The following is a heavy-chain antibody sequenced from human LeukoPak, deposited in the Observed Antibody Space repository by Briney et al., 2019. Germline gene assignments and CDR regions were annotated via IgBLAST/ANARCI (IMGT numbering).Heavy chain of an antibody. D-gene: IGHD3-9*01. J-gene: IGHJ4*02. CDR2: IIPIFGTA. V-gene: IGHV1-69*01. Sequence: ASVKVSCKASGGTFSSYAISWVRQAPGQGLEWMGGIIPIFGTANYAQKFQGRVTITADESTSTAYMELSSLRSEDTAVYYCARDRYYDILTGFYYWGQGTLVTVSS. CDR3: ARDRYYDILTGFYY. CDR1: GGTFSSYA.